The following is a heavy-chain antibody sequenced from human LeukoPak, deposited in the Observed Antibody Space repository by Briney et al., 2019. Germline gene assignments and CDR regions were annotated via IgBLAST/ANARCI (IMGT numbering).Heavy chain of an antibody. CDR1: GYTLTSYG. V-gene: IGHV1-18*01. J-gene: IGHJ4*02. CDR3: ARDQGVTTVTPLDY. D-gene: IGHD4-17*01. CDR2: ISAYYGNT. Sequence: GASMKVSFKASGYTLTSYGISWVRQAPGQGLEWMGWISAYYGNTNYAQKLQGRVTMTTDTSTSTAYMELRSLRSDDTAVYYCARDQGVTTVTPLDYWGQGTLVTVSS.